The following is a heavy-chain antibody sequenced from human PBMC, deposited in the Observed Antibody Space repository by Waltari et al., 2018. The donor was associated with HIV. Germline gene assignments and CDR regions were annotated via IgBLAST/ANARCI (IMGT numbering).Heavy chain of an antibody. CDR1: GFTFDEFA. J-gene: IGHJ5*02. CDR3: ARSEDGFNTGWHNWFDP. D-gene: IGHD2-8*02. V-gene: IGHV3-9*01. Sequence: EVQLVESGGKLVQPGKSLRLSCAASGFTFDEFAMHWVRQTPTNGLEWVSVVSWNGGAVADADSVKCRFTISRDNAKNSLHLQMNSLRPEDTGLYYCARSEDGFNTGWHNWFDPWGQGTLVTVSS. CDR2: VSWNGGAV.